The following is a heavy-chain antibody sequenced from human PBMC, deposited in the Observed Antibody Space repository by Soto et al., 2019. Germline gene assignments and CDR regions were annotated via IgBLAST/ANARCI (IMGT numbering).Heavy chain of an antibody. V-gene: IGHV3-48*01. Sequence: PGGSLRLSCAASGFTFSSYSMNWVRQAPGKGLEWVSYISSSSSTIYYADSVKGRFTISRDNAKNSLYLQMNSLRAEDTAVYYCARDPPAYYDFHPWYYYYMDVWGKGTTVTVSS. D-gene: IGHD3-3*01. CDR3: ARDPPAYYDFHPWYYYYMDV. CDR2: ISSSSSTI. J-gene: IGHJ6*03. CDR1: GFTFSSYS.